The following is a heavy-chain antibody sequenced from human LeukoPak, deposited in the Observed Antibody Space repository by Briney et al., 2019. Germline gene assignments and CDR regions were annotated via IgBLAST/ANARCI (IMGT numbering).Heavy chain of an antibody. D-gene: IGHD3-10*01. CDR2: INPIFNIL. V-gene: IGHV1-69*13. Sequence: SVKVSCKASEGTFGGYSIDWVRQAPGQGLDWVGGINPIFNILYYAQNFQGRVTVTADESTNTAYLELDSLKHDDTAVYYCAAGRRLGELFFDYWGQGTLVTVSS. CDR1: EGTFGGYS. J-gene: IGHJ4*02. CDR3: AAGRRLGELFFDY.